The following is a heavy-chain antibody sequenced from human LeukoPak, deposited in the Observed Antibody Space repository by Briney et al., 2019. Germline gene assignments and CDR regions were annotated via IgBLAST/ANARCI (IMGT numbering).Heavy chain of an antibody. J-gene: IGHJ4*02. CDR3: ANEIRPNDY. CDR2: IDISGGAT. Sequence: GGSLRLSCVAPGFPFSSHAMCWVRQAPGEGLEWASSIDISGGATWYADSVRGRFTISRDNSKNTLYLQMTSLRVEDTALYYCANEIRPNDYWGQGTLVSASS. CDR1: GFPFSSHA. D-gene: IGHD3-16*01. V-gene: IGHV3-23*05.